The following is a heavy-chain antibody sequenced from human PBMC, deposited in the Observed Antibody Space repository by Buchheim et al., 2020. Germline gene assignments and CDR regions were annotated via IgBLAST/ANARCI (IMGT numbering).Heavy chain of an antibody. CDR1: GFTFSGYG. CDR3: ARPNSSVYYYAMDV. CDR2: IWYDGSNE. J-gene: IGHJ6*02. Sequence: QVQLVESGGGVVQPGRSLRLSCAASGFTFSGYGMHWVRQAPGKGLEWVAVIWYDGSNEYYADSAKGRFTISRDNSKNTLYLQMNSLRAEDTAVYYCARPNSSVYYYAMDVWDQGT. D-gene: IGHD6-6*01. V-gene: IGHV3-33*01.